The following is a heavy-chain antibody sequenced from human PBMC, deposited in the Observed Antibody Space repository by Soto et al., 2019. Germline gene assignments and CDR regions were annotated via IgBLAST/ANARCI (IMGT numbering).Heavy chain of an antibody. Sequence: ASLRDSCKASVSTFTRYDINWVRQAPGQVLEWMGWMNPNSGNTGYAQKFQGRVTMTRNTSISTAYIELSSLRSEDTAVYYWARASTIDSPYYYYYMDVLCKGTTVTVS. V-gene: IGHV1-8*01. J-gene: IGHJ6*03. CDR2: MNPNSGNT. CDR3: ARASTIDSPYYYYYMDV. D-gene: IGHD3-9*01. CDR1: VSTFTRYD.